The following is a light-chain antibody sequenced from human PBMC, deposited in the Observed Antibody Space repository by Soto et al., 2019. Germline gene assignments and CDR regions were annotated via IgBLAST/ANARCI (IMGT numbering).Light chain of an antibody. CDR3: MQGTYLGT. CDR1: QSLVHSDGNTY. Sequence: DVVMTQSPLSLPVTLGQPASISCRSSQSLVHSDGNTYLNWFQQRPGQSPRRLIYKVSNRDSGVPERFSGSGSGTDFTLRISRVEAEDVGIYYCMQGTYLGTFGQGTKVEI. V-gene: IGKV2-30*02. CDR2: KVS. J-gene: IGKJ1*01.